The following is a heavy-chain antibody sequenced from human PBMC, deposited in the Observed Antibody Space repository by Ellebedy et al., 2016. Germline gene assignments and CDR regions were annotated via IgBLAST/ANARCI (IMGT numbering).Heavy chain of an antibody. Sequence: SETLSLTCAVYGGSFSGYYWSWIRQPPGKGLEWIGEINHSGSTNYNPSLKSRVTISVDTSKNQFSLKLSSVTAADTAVYYCARRWGGLRSSQSYYSPFDYWGQGTLVTVSS. D-gene: IGHD3-10*01. CDR1: GGSFSGYY. CDR2: INHSGST. J-gene: IGHJ4*02. V-gene: IGHV4-34*01. CDR3: ARRWGGLRSSQSYYSPFDY.